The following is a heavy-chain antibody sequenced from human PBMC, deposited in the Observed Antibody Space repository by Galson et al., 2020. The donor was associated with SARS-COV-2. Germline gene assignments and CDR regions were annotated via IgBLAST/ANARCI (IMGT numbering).Heavy chain of an antibody. CDR3: TTDERGIRQVIDY. J-gene: IGHJ4*02. CDR2: IKSKTDGGTT. V-gene: IGHV3-15*01. CDR1: GFTFSNAW. Sequence: GGSLRLSCAASGFTFSNAWMSWVRQAPGKGLEWVGRIKSKTDGGTTDYAAPVKGRFTISRDDSKNTLYLQMNSLKTEDTAVYYCTTDERGIRQVIDYWGQGTLVTVSS. D-gene: IGHD3-22*01.